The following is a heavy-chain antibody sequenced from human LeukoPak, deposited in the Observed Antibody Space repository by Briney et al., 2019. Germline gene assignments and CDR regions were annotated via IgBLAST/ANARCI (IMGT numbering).Heavy chain of an antibody. D-gene: IGHD3-22*01. J-gene: IGHJ4*02. CDR3: VSSSGYYRPTGY. CDR1: GYTFTGYY. Sequence: ASVKVSCKASGYTFTGYYMHWVRQAPGQGLEWMGRINPNSGGTNYAQKFQGRVTMTRDTSISTAYMELSRLRSDDTAVYYCVSSSGYYRPTGYWGQGTLDTVSS. V-gene: IGHV1-2*06. CDR2: INPNSGGT.